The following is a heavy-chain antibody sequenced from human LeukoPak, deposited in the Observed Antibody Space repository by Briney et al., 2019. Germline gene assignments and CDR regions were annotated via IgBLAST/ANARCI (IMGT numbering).Heavy chain of an antibody. V-gene: IGHV1-69*04. D-gene: IGHD5-18*01. CDR3: ARGLAPDTAMGLFDY. Sequence: SVKVSCKASGGTFSSYAISWVRQAPGQGLEWMGRIIPILGIANYAQKFQGRVTITADKSTSTAYMELSSLRSEDTAVYYCARGLAPDTAMGLFDYWGQGTLVTVSS. J-gene: IGHJ4*02. CDR1: GGTFSSYA. CDR2: IIPILGIA.